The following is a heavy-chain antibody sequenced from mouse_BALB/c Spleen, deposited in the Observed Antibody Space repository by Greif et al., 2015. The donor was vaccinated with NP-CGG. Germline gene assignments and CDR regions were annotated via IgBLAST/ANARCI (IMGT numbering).Heavy chain of an antibody. CDR3: TTARTTVDY. CDR1: GYTFTSYW. Sequence: QVQLQQSGAELVRPGASVKLSCKASGYTFTSYWINWVKQRPGQGLEWIGNIYPSDSYTNYNQKFKDKATLTVDKSSGTAYMQLSSPTSEDSAVYYCTTARTTVDYWGQGASVTVSS. J-gene: IGHJ4*01. D-gene: IGHD3-1*01. V-gene: IGHV1-69*02. CDR2: IYPSDSYT.